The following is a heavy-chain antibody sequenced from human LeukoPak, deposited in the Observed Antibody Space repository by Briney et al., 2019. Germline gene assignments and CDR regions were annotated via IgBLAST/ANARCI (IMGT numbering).Heavy chain of an antibody. CDR1: GFTFSSYS. Sequence: GGSLRLSCAASGFTFSSYSMNWVRQAPGKGLEWVSYISSSSSTIYYADSVKGRFTISRDNAKNSLYLQVNSLRAEDTAVYYCARDYGGNSNKVLDYWGQGTLVTVSS. D-gene: IGHD4-23*01. V-gene: IGHV3-48*04. J-gene: IGHJ4*02. CDR3: ARDYGGNSNKVLDY. CDR2: ISSSSSTI.